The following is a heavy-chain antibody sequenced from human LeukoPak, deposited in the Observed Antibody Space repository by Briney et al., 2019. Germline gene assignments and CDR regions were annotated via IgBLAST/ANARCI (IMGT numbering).Heavy chain of an antibody. CDR3: ARGTITFGGVIVPEAFDI. J-gene: IGHJ3*02. D-gene: IGHD3-16*02. CDR1: GYTFTSYA. CDR2: INAGNGNT. V-gene: IGHV1-3*01. Sequence: GASVKVSCKASGYTFTSYAMHWVRQAPGQGLEWMGWINAGNGNTKYSQKFQGRVTITRDTSASTAYMELSSLRSEDTAVYYCARGTITFGGVIVPEAFDIWGQGTMVTVSS.